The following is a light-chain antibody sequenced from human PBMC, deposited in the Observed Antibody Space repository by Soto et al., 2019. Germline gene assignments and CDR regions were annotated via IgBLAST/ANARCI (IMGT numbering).Light chain of an antibody. Sequence: EIVLTQSPATLSLSPLERATLSFMASQSVSSYLAWYQQKPGQAPRLLIYDVSNRATGIPARFSGSGSGTDFTLTISSLEPEDFAVYYCQHRYNWLITFGQGTRLEI. CDR3: QHRYNWLIT. CDR2: DVS. CDR1: QSVSSY. V-gene: IGKV3-11*01. J-gene: IGKJ5*01.